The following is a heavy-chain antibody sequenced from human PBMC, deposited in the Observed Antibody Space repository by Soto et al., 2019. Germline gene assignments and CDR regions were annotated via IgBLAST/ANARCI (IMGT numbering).Heavy chain of an antibody. CDR2: ISADDGET. Sequence: QVQLVQSGTEVKKPGASVKVSCKASGYTFTTYGISWVRQAPGQGLEWMGWISADDGETSYAQKFQDRVTMTTDTTTATAYRELRSPKADDTAVYFFARDPKLPPYCSRGGGLDPWGQGPLVTVSS. CDR1: GYTFTTYG. J-gene: IGHJ5*02. D-gene: IGHD6-13*01. CDR3: ARDPKLPPYCSRGGGLDP. V-gene: IGHV1-18*01.